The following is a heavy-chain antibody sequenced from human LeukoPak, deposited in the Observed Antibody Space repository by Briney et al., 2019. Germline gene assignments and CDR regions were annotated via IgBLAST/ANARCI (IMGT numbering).Heavy chain of an antibody. CDR3: AKSGYNRFDY. Sequence: SETLSLTCTVSGGSISSYYWSWIRQPPGKGLEWIGYIYHSGSTKYNPSLKSRVTISVDTSKNQFSLKLSSVTAADTAVYYCAKSGYNRFDYWGQGTLVAVSS. V-gene: IGHV4-59*01. CDR1: GGSISSYY. J-gene: IGHJ4*02. D-gene: IGHD5-24*01. CDR2: IYHSGST.